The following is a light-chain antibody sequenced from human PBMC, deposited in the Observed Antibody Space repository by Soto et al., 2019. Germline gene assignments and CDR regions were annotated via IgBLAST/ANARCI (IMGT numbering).Light chain of an antibody. CDR3: NSYTTSGTWV. V-gene: IGLV2-14*01. CDR2: DVS. J-gene: IGLJ3*02. Sequence: QSALTQPASVSESPGQSITISCTGTSSDVGGYNYVSWYQQHPGKAPKLMIYDVSDRPSGVSDRFSGSKSDNTASLTISGLQAEDEADYYCNSYTTSGTWVFGGGTQLTVL. CDR1: SSDVGGYNY.